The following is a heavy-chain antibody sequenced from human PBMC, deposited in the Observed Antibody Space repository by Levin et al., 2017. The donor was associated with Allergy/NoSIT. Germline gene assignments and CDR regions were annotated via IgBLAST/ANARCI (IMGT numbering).Heavy chain of an antibody. V-gene: IGHV4-30-2*01. D-gene: IGHD6-13*01. Sequence: PSETLSLTCAVSGGSISSGGYSWSWIRQPPGKGLEWIGYIYHSGSTYYNPSLKSRVTISVDRSKNQFSLKLSSVTAADTAVYYCARGGAAGISPHWYFDLWGRGTLVTVSS. CDR2: IYHSGST. CDR3: ARGGAAGISPHWYFDL. J-gene: IGHJ2*01. CDR1: GGSISSGGYS.